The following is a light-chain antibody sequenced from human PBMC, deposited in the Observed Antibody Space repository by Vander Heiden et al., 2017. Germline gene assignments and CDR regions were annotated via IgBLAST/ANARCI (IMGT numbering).Light chain of an antibody. CDR2: GAS. Sequence: VMTQSPATLSVSPGERATLSCTPSQSISTYLAWYQQKPGQAPRLLIHGASNRATGIPTRFSGSGSGTEFTLTISSLQSGDFAVYYCQQYYYGLTFGGGTKVEIK. V-gene: IGKV3-15*01. J-gene: IGKJ4*01. CDR1: QSISTY. CDR3: QQYYYGLT.